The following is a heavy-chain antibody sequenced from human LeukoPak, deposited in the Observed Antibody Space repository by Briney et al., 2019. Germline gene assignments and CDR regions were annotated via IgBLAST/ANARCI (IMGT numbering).Heavy chain of an antibody. D-gene: IGHD6-19*01. CDR3: ARVVAVAGRGLPGY. J-gene: IGHJ4*02. V-gene: IGHV1-8*01. Sequence: ASVKVSCKASGYTFTSYDINWVRQATEQGLEWMGWMNPNSGNTGYAQKFQGRVTMTRNTSISTAYMELSSLRSEDTAVYYCARVVAVAGRGLPGYWGQGTLVTVSS. CDR1: GYTFTSYD. CDR2: MNPNSGNT.